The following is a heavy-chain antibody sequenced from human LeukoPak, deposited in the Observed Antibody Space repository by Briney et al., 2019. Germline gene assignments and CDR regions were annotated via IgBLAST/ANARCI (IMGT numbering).Heavy chain of an antibody. J-gene: IGHJ4*02. Sequence: ASVKVSCKASGYTFTSYGISWVRQAPGQGLEWMGWISAYNGKTNYAQKLQGRVTMTTDTSTSTAYMELRSLRSDDTAVYYCARVVGFYGSGSYPGPFDYWGQGTLVTVSS. CDR2: ISAYNGKT. CDR3: ARVVGFYGSGSYPGPFDY. D-gene: IGHD3-10*01. CDR1: GYTFTSYG. V-gene: IGHV1-18*01.